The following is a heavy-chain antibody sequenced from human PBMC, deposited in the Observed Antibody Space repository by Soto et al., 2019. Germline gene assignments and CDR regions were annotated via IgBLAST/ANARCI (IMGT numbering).Heavy chain of an antibody. CDR1: GFTFRNYG. J-gene: IGHJ6*02. Sequence: XGSLRLSCSASGFTFRNYGMHWVRQAPGKGLEWVAVVSYDGKNNNYGDSVKGRFTISRDNSKNTLYLQMNGLRPEDTAVYYCAKEEADYFGSGSYYNYYYYGMDVWGQGTTVTVSS. V-gene: IGHV3-30*18. CDR2: VSYDGKNN. CDR3: AKEEADYFGSGSYYNYYYYGMDV. D-gene: IGHD3-10*01.